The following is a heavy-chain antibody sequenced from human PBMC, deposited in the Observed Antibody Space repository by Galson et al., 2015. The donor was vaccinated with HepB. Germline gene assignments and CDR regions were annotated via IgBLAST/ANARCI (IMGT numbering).Heavy chain of an antibody. V-gene: IGHV1-3*01. Sequence: SVKVSCKASGYTFTSYAMHWVRQAPGQRLEWMGWINAGNGNTKYSQKFQGRVTITRDTSASTAYMELSSLRSEDTAVYYCARDYDFWSGYPGYWGQGTLVTVSS. J-gene: IGHJ4*02. CDR3: ARDYDFWSGYPGY. CDR1: GYTFTSYA. D-gene: IGHD3-3*01. CDR2: INAGNGNT.